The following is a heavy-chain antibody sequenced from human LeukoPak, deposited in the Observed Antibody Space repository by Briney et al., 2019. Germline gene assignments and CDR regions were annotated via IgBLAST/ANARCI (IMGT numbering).Heavy chain of an antibody. Sequence: SETLSLTCAVNGGSFSDYYWSRIRQPPGKGLEWIGEINHSGSTNYNPSLKSRVTISVDTSKNQFSLKLSSVTAADTAVYYCARDLRGGTDGMDVWGQGTTVTVSS. CDR3: ARDLRGGTDGMDV. V-gene: IGHV4-34*01. D-gene: IGHD3-3*01. J-gene: IGHJ6*02. CDR2: INHSGST. CDR1: GGSFSDYY.